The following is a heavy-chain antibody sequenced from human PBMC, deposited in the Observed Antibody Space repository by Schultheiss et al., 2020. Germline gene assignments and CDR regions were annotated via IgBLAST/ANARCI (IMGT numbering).Heavy chain of an antibody. J-gene: IGHJ4*02. Sequence: ASVKVSRKASGYTFTSYDINWVRQATGQGLEWMGWMNPNSGNTGYAQKFQGRVTMTRNTSISTAYMELSSLRSEDTAVYYCARVYDSSGYYYGGIDYWGQGTLVTVSS. CDR1: GYTFTSYD. CDR3: ARVYDSSGYYYGGIDY. V-gene: IGHV1-8*01. CDR2: MNPNSGNT. D-gene: IGHD3-22*01.